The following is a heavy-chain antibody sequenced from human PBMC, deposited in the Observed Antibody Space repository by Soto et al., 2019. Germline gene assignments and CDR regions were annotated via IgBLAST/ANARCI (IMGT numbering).Heavy chain of an antibody. J-gene: IGHJ6*02. CDR3: ARYIPGVRYYGMDV. V-gene: IGHV3-23*01. CDR2: IGESGTPT. Sequence: GGSLRLSCASSGFTFRSYAMKLVRQAPGKGLEWVSLIGESGTPTYYADSVKGRFTISRDNSGNTLFLEMYSLRAEDTAVYYCARYIPGVRYYGMDVWGQGTTVTVSS. CDR1: GFTFRSYA. D-gene: IGHD2-2*01.